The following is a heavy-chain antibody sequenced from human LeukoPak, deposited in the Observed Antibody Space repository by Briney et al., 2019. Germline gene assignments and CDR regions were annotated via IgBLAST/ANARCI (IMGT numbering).Heavy chain of an antibody. D-gene: IGHD2/OR15-2a*01. CDR1: GGSISTYY. J-gene: IGHJ3*02. CDR2: IYYSGST. CDR3: ARVSTGRDAFDI. V-gene: IGHV4-59*01. Sequence: SETLSLTCTVSGGSISTYYWSWIRQPPGKGLEWIGYIYYSGSTSYNPSLKSRVTISVDTSKNQFSLKLRSVTAADTAVYYCARVSTGRDAFDIWGQGTMVTVSS.